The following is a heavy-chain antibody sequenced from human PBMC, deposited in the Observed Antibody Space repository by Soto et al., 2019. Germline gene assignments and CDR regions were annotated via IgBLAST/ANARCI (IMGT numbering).Heavy chain of an antibody. D-gene: IGHD6-19*01. CDR2: INHSGST. CDR1: GESFSGYY. Sequence: SETLSLTCAVYGESFSGYYLSWIRQRAGKGMEWIGEINHSGSTNYNPSIKSRVTISVDTSKNQFSLKLSSVTAADTAVYYCARSALIAVAGDFDYWGQGTLVTVS. J-gene: IGHJ4*02. V-gene: IGHV4-34*01. CDR3: ARSALIAVAGDFDY.